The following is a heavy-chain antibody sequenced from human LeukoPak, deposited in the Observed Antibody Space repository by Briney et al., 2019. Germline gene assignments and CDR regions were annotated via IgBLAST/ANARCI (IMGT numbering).Heavy chain of an antibody. Sequence: ASVKVSCKASGYTFTSYGISWVRQAPGQGLEWMGWISAYNGSTNYAQKLQGRVTMTTDTSTSTAYMELRSLRSDDTAVYYCARTHYDFWSGYYSDWFDPWGQGTLVTVSS. CDR2: ISAYNGST. CDR3: ARTHYDFWSGYYSDWFDP. J-gene: IGHJ5*02. D-gene: IGHD3-3*01. V-gene: IGHV1-18*01. CDR1: GYTFTSYG.